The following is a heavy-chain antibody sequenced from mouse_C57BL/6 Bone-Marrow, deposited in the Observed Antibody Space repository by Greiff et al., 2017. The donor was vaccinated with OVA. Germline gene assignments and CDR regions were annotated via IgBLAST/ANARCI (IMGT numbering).Heavy chain of an antibody. V-gene: IGHV5-4*03. D-gene: IGHD2-5*01. CDR3: ASIVTAYAMDY. CDR1: GFTFSSYA. CDR2: ISDGGSYT. Sequence: EVKVVESGGGLVKPGGSLKLSCAASGFTFSSYAMSWVRQTPEKRLEWVATISDGGSYTYYPDNVKGRFTISRDNAKNNLYLQMSHLKSEDTAMYYCASIVTAYAMDYWGQGTSVTVSS. J-gene: IGHJ4*01.